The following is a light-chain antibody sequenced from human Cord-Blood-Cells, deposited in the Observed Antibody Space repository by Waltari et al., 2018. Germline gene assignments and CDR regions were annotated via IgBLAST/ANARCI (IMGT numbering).Light chain of an antibody. J-gene: IGKJ4*01. Sequence: EIVMMPTLPTLSVSPGESAPLSCRASQSVSSNLAWYQQKPGHAPKLLIYGASTRASGIPARFSGSGSGTEFTLTISSLQSEDFAVYYCQQYNSWPLTFGQGTKVEIK. CDR1: QSVSSN. V-gene: IGKV3-15*01. CDR2: GAS. CDR3: QQYNSWPLT.